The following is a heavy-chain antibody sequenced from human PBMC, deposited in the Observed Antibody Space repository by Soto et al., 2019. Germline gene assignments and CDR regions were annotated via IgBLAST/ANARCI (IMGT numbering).Heavy chain of an antibody. J-gene: IGHJ4*02. D-gene: IGHD3-22*01. CDR1: GGSISSSNW. CDR2: IYHSGST. V-gene: IGHV4-4*02. CDR3: ARDVNYDSSGYPGLGY. Sequence: PSETLSLTCAVSGGSISSSNWWSWVRQPPGKGLEWIGEIYHSGSTNYNPSLKSRVTISVDKSKNQFSLKLSSVTAADTAVYYCARDVNYDSSGYPGLGYWGQGTLVTVSS.